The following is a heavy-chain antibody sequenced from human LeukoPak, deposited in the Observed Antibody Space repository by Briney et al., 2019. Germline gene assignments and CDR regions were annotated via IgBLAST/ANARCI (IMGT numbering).Heavy chain of an antibody. J-gene: IGHJ4*02. Sequence: SETLSLTCTVSGVSISSYYWSWIRQPPGKGLEWIGYIYYSGSTNYNPSLKSRVTISVDTSKNQFSLKLSSVTAADTAVYYCARGHTVVRAQPFDYWGQGTLVTVSS. V-gene: IGHV4-59*12. CDR2: IYYSGST. CDR1: GVSISSYY. CDR3: ARGHTVVRAQPFDY. D-gene: IGHD2-21*01.